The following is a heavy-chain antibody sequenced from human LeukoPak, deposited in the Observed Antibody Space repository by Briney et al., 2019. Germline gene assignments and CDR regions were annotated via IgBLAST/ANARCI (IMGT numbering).Heavy chain of an antibody. CDR3: ARDLLYDSSGYFLS. CDR1: GYTFTGYY. CDR2: INPNSGGT. D-gene: IGHD3-22*01. Sequence: GASVKVSCKASGYTFTGYYMHWVRQAPGQGLEWMGWINPNSGGTNYAQKFQGRVTMTRDTSISTAYMELRSLTSDDTAVYYCARDLLYDSSGYFLSWGQGTLVTVSS. V-gene: IGHV1-2*02. J-gene: IGHJ5*02.